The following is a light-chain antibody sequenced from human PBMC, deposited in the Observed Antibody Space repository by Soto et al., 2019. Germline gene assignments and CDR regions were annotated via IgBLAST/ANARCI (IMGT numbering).Light chain of an antibody. V-gene: IGLV1-47*01. J-gene: IGLJ2*01. CDR2: RAD. Sequence: QSVLTQSPSASGTPGQTVTISCSGRGSNIGSNYVYWYHQLPGTAPRLVMYRADQRPSGVSDRFSGSKSGTSASLAISGLRSEDEGDYYCAAWDDIVSGLVFGGGTKLTVL. CDR1: GSNIGSNY. CDR3: AAWDDIVSGLV.